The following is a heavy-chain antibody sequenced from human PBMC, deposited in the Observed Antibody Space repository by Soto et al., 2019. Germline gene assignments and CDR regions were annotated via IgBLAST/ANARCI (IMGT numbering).Heavy chain of an antibody. V-gene: IGHV3-72*01. J-gene: IGHJ5*02. D-gene: IGHD3-10*01. CDR3: ARDASPFSGTSWFDP. CDR1: GFTFSDFY. Sequence: GGSLRLSCAASGFTFSDFYIDWVRQTPGKGLEWVGRSRNKANSYTTEYAASVKGRFTISRDDSKNSLYLQMNSLNAEDTAVYYCARDASPFSGTSWFDPWGQGTLVTVSS. CDR2: SRNKANSYTT.